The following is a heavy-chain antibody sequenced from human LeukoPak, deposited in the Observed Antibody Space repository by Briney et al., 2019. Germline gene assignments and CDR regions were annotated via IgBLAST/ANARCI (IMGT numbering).Heavy chain of an antibody. D-gene: IGHD2-2*01. CDR2: ISSSSSYT. Sequence: PGGSLRLSCAASGFTFSDYYMSWIRQAPGKGLEWVSYISSSSSYTNYADSVKGRFTISRDNAKNSLYLQMNSLRAEDTAVYYCTRRTCSSTSCYGFDYWGQGTLGTVSS. J-gene: IGHJ4*02. CDR1: GFTFSDYY. V-gene: IGHV3-11*03. CDR3: TRRTCSSTSCYGFDY.